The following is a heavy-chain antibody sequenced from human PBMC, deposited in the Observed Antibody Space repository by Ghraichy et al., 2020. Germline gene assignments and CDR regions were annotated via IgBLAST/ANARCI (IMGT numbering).Heavy chain of an antibody. CDR2: IYSGGST. CDR1: GFTVSSNY. J-gene: IGHJ2*01. V-gene: IGHV3-53*01. Sequence: GGSLRLSCAASGFTVSSNYMSWVRQAPGKGLEWVSVIYSGGSTYYADSVKGRFTISRDNSKNTLYLQMNSLRAEDTAVYYCARPGVGATKGENWYFDLWGRGTLVTVSS. D-gene: IGHD1-26*01. CDR3: ARPGVGATKGENWYFDL.